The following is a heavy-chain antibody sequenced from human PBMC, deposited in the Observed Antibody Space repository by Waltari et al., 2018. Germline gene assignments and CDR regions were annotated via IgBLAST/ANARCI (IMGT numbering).Heavy chain of an antibody. D-gene: IGHD1-7*01. Sequence: EVQLVQSGAEVKKPGATVKISCKAAGYTFTHHYIHRGQQAPGKGLEWVGRIDPQDGETKYADKFQGRATITADTSIDTVYMELSSLRSEDTAVFYCARTTTIKSLDYWGQGTLVTVSS. J-gene: IGHJ4*02. CDR2: IDPQDGET. V-gene: IGHV1-69-2*01. CDR1: GYTFTHHY. CDR3: ARTTTIKSLDY.